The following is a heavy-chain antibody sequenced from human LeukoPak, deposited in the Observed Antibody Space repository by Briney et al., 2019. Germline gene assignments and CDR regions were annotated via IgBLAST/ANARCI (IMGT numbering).Heavy chain of an antibody. Sequence: SVKVSCKASGGTFSSYAISWVRQAPGQGLEWMGRIIPILGIANYAQKFQGRVTITADKSTSTAYMELSSLRSEDTAVYYCARWSGQWLPGMDVWGQGTTVTVSS. J-gene: IGHJ6*02. D-gene: IGHD6-19*01. CDR2: IIPILGIA. CDR1: GGTFSSYA. CDR3: ARWSGQWLPGMDV. V-gene: IGHV1-69*04.